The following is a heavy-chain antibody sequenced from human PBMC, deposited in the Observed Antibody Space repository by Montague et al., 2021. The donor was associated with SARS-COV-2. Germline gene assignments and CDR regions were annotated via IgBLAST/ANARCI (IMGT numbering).Heavy chain of an antibody. Sequence: SLRLSCAASGFTFSSYAMHWVRQAPGKGLEWVVVISYDGSNKYYADSVKGRFTISRDNSKNTLYLQMNSLRAEDTAVYYCARDLAVVAATPFDYWGQGTLVAVSS. CDR1: GFTFSSYA. V-gene: IGHV3-30*04. D-gene: IGHD2-15*01. CDR2: ISYDGSNK. J-gene: IGHJ4*02. CDR3: ARDLAVVAATPFDY.